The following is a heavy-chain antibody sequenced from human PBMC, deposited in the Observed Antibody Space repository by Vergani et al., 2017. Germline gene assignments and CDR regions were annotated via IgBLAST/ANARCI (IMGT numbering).Heavy chain of an antibody. CDR2: INPTTGNP. CDR1: GYSFNNYA. Sequence: QEQLVQSGSEFKKPGASVKVSCKASGYSFNNYAIHWVRQAPGQGLEWMGWINPTTGNPTYARAFTGRFVFSLDTSISTAYLQIGSLKAEDTAVYFCARAKRGRLAVGATDSWVQGTLLTVSS. J-gene: IGHJ4*02. V-gene: IGHV7-4-1*01. D-gene: IGHD6-19*01. CDR3: ARAKRGRLAVGATDS.